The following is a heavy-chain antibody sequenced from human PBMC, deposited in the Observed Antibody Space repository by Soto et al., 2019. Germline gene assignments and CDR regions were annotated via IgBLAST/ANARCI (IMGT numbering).Heavy chain of an antibody. D-gene: IGHD2-2*01. V-gene: IGHV3-11*01. CDR2: ISSSGSTI. CDR3: ARDGGQYCISTSCYVFDY. J-gene: IGHJ4*02. Sequence: GGSLRLSCAASGFTFSDYYMSWIRQAPGKGLEWVSYISSSGSTIYYADSVKGRFTISRDNAKNSLYLQMNSLRAEDTAVYYCARDGGQYCISTSCYVFDYWGQGTLVTVSS. CDR1: GFTFSDYY.